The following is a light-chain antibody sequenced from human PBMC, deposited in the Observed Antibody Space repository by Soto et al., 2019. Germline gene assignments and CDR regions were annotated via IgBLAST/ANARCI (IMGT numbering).Light chain of an antibody. CDR3: QQYHTSVRT. CDR2: GAS. J-gene: IGKJ1*01. CDR1: QSINSYY. Sequence: EIVLTQSPGTLSLSPGKRATLSCRASQSINSYYLAWYQHKPGQPPRLLIYGASTRATGIPDRFSGSGSGRDITLTISRLEPEDFAVYYCQQYHTSVRTFGQGTKVEIK. V-gene: IGKV3-20*01.